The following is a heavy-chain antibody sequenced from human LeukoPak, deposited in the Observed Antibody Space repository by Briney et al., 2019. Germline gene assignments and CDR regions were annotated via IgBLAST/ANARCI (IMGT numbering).Heavy chain of an antibody. J-gene: IGHJ4*02. CDR1: GYTFTNYD. V-gene: IGHV1-8*01. CDR2: MNPNCGNT. CDR3: ARGDY. Sequence: ASVTVSCRASGYTFTNYDINGVRQATGKGLEWMGWMNPNCGNTGSAQKFQGRVTMTRSTSISTAYMELSSLRSEHTAVYYCARGDYWGQGTLVTVSS.